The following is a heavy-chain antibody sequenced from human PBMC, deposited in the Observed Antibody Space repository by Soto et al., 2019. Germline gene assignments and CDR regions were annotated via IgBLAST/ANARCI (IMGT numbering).Heavy chain of an antibody. V-gene: IGHV3-66*01. Sequence: EVQLVESGGGLVQPGGSLRLSCAASGFVVSGTYMSWVRQAPGRGLEWVSVIYSDGKIYYADSMKDRFTISRDNANNTVYLKINGLRAEDTAVYYCARGSGKWFDPWGQGTTVTVSS. CDR3: ARGSGKWFDP. CDR1: GFVVSGTY. J-gene: IGHJ5*02. CDR2: IYSDGKI.